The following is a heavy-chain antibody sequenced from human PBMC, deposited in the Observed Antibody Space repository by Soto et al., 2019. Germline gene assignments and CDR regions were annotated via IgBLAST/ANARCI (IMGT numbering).Heavy chain of an antibody. D-gene: IGHD7-27*01. J-gene: IGHJ4*02. CDR2: VFHTGNT. CDR3: ARKAWVRFDY. V-gene: IGHV4-34*12. Sequence: SETLSLTCTVSGGSIISGYWSWIRQPPGKGLEWIGEVFHTGNTNYNPSLKSRVTMSVDKSTNEFSLKVTSVTAADTAIYYCARKAWVRFDYWGQGALVTVSS. CDR1: GGSIISGY.